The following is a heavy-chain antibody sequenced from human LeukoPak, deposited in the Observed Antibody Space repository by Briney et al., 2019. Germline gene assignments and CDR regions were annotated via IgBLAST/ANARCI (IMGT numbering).Heavy chain of an antibody. CDR1: GGSFSGYY. CDR2: INHSGST. J-gene: IGHJ4*02. CDR3: ARRIAARLVGIAAAGRRSFDY. Sequence: SETLSLTCAVYGGSFSGYYWCWIRQPPGKGLEWIGEINHSGSTNYNPSLKSRVTISVDTSKNQFSLKLSSVTAADTAVYYCARRIAARLVGIAAAGRRSFDYWGQGTLVTVSS. D-gene: IGHD6-13*01. V-gene: IGHV4-34*01.